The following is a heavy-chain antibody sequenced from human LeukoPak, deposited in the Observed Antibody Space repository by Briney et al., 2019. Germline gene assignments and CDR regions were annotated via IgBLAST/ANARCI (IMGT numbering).Heavy chain of an antibody. V-gene: IGHV3-74*01. Sequence: GGSLRLSCAASGFSVTSYWMHWVRQAPGKGLVWVSRMSIDGTSRSYADSVKGRFTISRDSTKNTLYLQMNSLSVEDTAIYYCAREDRPVIGNDAFDIWGQGTMVTVSS. CDR2: MSIDGTSR. CDR3: AREDRPVIGNDAFDI. J-gene: IGHJ3*02. D-gene: IGHD2/OR15-2a*01. CDR1: GFSVTSYW.